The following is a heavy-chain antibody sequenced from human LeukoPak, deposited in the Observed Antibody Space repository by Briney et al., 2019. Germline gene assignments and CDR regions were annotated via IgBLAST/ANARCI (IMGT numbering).Heavy chain of an antibody. CDR3: ARNARCCSSTSCYYWFDP. V-gene: IGHV1-2*06. CDR2: IKPNRGGT. Sequence: ASVKVSCKASGYTFTGYYMHWVRQAPGQGLEWMGRIKPNRGGTNYAQKFQGRVTMTRDTSISTAYMELSSLRSDDTAVYYCARNARCCSSTSCYYWFDPWGQGTLVTVSS. J-gene: IGHJ5*02. CDR1: GYTFTGYY. D-gene: IGHD2-2*01.